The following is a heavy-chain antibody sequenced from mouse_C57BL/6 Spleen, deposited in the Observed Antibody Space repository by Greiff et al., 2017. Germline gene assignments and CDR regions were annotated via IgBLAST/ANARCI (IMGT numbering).Heavy chain of an antibody. J-gene: IGHJ4*01. CDR2: INPNYGTT. V-gene: IGHV1-39*01. Sequence: EVQLQESGPELVKPGASVKISCKASGYSFTDYNMNWVKQSNGKSLEWIGVINPNYGTTSYNQKFKGKATLTVDQSSSTAYMQLNSLTSEDSAVYCCAYVYYDDGGYAMDYWGQGTSVTVSS. D-gene: IGHD2-4*01. CDR3: AYVYYDDGGYAMDY. CDR1: GYSFTDYN.